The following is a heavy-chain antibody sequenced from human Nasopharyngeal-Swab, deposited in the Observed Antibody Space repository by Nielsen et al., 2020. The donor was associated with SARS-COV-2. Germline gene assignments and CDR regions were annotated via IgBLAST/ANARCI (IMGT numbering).Heavy chain of an antibody. D-gene: IGHD3-10*01. Sequence: GESLKISCAASGFTFSSYEMNWVRQAPGKGLEWVSYISSSGSTIYYADSVKGRFTISRDNAKNSLYLQMNSLRAEDTAVYYYARDFMVRGVMGFDYWGQGTLVTVSS. CDR1: GFTFSSYE. CDR2: ISSSGSTI. J-gene: IGHJ4*02. V-gene: IGHV3-48*03. CDR3: ARDFMVRGVMGFDY.